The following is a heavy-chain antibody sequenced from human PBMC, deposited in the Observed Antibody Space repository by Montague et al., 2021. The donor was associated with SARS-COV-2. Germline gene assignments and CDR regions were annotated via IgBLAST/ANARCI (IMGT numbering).Heavy chain of an antibody. V-gene: IGHV4-39*01. J-gene: IGHJ6*02. CDR1: GGSISSSTYY. D-gene: IGHD1-1*01. CDR3: TSGREGNYNVMDV. Sequence: SETLSLTCTVSGGSISSSTYYWGWTRQPPGKGLEWIGSIHHSGSTYYNPSLETRVTISVDTSKNQFSLQLNSVTPEDTAIYYCTSGREGNYNVMDVWGQGTTVTVSS. CDR2: IHHSGST.